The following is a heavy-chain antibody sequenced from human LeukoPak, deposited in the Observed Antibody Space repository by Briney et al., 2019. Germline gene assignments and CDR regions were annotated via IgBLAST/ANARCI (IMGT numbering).Heavy chain of an antibody. CDR1: GFTFSSYG. CDR3: ARGARVVRGRGWFDP. V-gene: IGHV3-21*01. J-gene: IGHJ5*02. Sequence: PGGSLRLSCAASGFTFSSYGMHWVRQAPGKGLEWVSSTSSSSSYIYYADSVKGRFTISRDNAKNSLYLQMNSLRAEDTAVYYCARGARVVRGRGWFDPWGQGTLVTVSS. CDR2: TSSSSSYI. D-gene: IGHD3-10*01.